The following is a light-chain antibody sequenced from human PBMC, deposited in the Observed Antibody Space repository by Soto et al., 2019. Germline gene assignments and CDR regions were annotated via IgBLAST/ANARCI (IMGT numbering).Light chain of an antibody. Sequence: DIQMTQSPSTLSASVGDRVTITCRASQGISNYLAWYQQKPGKAPKLLIYDASTLESGVPSRFSGSGFGTEFSLTISSLQPDDSATYYCQQYSTYSGTFGQGTKVDIK. J-gene: IGKJ1*01. V-gene: IGKV1-5*01. CDR3: QQYSTYSGT. CDR1: QGISNY. CDR2: DAS.